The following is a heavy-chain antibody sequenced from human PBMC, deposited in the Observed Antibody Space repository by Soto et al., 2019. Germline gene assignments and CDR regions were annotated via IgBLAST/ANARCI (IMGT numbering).Heavy chain of an antibody. V-gene: IGHV3-23*01. CDR3: AKVYCSGRSCYLSAFDI. D-gene: IGHD2-15*01. Sequence: EVQLLESGGGLVQPGGSLRLSCAASGFTFSSYAMSWVRQAPGKGLEWVSAISGSGGSTYYADSVKGRFTISRDNSKNTLYLQMNSLRAEDTAVYYCAKVYCSGRSCYLSAFDIWGQGTMVTVSS. CDR1: GFTFSSYA. J-gene: IGHJ3*02. CDR2: ISGSGGST.